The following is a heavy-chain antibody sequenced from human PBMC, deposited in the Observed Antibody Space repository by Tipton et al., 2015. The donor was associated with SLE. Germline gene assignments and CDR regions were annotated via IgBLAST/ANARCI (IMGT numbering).Heavy chain of an antibody. CDR3: ARSEYSSGLIDY. V-gene: IGHV4-59*01. Sequence: TLSLTCTVSGGSISAYFWSWIRQPPGKGLEWIGSFHYGGTTTHNPSLRSRVALSLDTSKNQFSLKLRSVTTADTAVYFCARSEYSSGLIDYWGQGALVTISS. CDR1: GGSISAYF. J-gene: IGHJ4*02. CDR2: FHYGGTT. D-gene: IGHD6-19*01.